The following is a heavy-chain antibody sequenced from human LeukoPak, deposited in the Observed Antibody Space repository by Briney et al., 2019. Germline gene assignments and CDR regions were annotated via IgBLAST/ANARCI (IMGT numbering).Heavy chain of an antibody. Sequence: ASVKVSCKAPGYTFTGYYMHWVRQAPGQGLEWMGWINPNSGGTNYAQKFQGRVTMTRDTSISTAYMELSRLRSDDTAVYYCARVGGWYGSIDYWGQGTLVTVSS. J-gene: IGHJ4*02. CDR2: INPNSGGT. CDR1: GYTFTGYY. D-gene: IGHD6-19*01. CDR3: ARVGGWYGSIDY. V-gene: IGHV1-2*02.